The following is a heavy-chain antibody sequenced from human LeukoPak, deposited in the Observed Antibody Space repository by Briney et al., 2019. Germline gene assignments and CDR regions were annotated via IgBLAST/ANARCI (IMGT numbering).Heavy chain of an antibody. CDR2: ISYDGSNK. CDR3: AKGDSGYYTFFDY. V-gene: IGHV3-30*18. Sequence: GGSLRLSCAASGFIFSSYGMHWVRRAPGKGLEWVAVISYDGSNKYYADSVKGRFTISRDNSKNTLFLQMNSLRAEDTAVYYCAKGDSGYYTFFDYWGQGTLVTVSS. D-gene: IGHD3-22*01. J-gene: IGHJ4*02. CDR1: GFIFSSYG.